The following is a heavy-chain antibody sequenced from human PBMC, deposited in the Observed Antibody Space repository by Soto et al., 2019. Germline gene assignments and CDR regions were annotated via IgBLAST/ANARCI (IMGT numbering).Heavy chain of an antibody. CDR1: GFTFSSYA. D-gene: IGHD2-2*01. CDR2: ISGSGGST. J-gene: IGHJ5*02. V-gene: IGHV3-23*01. CDR3: SRKTLGSCSTTSCRVS. Sequence: GGSLRLSCAASGFTFSSYAMSWVRQAPGKGLEWVSAISGSGGSTYYADSVKGRFTISRDNSKNTLYLQMNSLRAEDTAVYYCSRKTLGSCSTTSCRVSWGQGTLVTVSS.